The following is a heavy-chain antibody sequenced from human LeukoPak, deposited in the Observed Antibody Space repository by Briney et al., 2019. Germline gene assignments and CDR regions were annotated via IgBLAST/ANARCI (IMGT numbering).Heavy chain of an antibody. CDR1: GGTFSSYA. CDR2: ILSIFGTA. D-gene: IGHD1-26*01. CDR3: ARGGFRIVGARYYYYYGMDV. Sequence: SVKVSCKASGGTFSSYAISWVRQAPGQGLEWMGGILSIFGTANYAQKFQGRVTITADESTSTAYMELSSLRSEDTAVYYCARGGFRIVGARYYYYYGMDVWGQGTTVTVSS. V-gene: IGHV1-69*13. J-gene: IGHJ6*02.